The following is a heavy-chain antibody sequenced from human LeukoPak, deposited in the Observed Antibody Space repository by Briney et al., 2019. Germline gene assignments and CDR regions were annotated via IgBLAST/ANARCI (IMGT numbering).Heavy chain of an antibody. CDR1: GFIFSSYW. V-gene: IGHV3-74*01. D-gene: IGHD4-23*01. CDR3: ARSVVSTSWYFDL. Sequence: GGSLRLSCAASGFIFSSYWMHWVRQVPGKGLVWVSRVYTDGTTTDFADSVKGRFTVSRANAKNTLYLQIDILRAEDTAMSYAARSVVSTSWYFDLWGRGTLVTVSS. J-gene: IGHJ2*01. CDR2: VYTDGTTT.